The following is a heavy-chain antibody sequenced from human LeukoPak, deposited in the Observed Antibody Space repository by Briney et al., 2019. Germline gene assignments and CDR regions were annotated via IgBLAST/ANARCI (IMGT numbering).Heavy chain of an antibody. J-gene: IGHJ4*02. CDR1: GFTFSSYS. V-gene: IGHV3-21*01. CDR2: ISSSSSYI. D-gene: IGHD3-22*01. CDR3: AGEQWYYYDSSGYYFDY. Sequence: GGSLRLSCAASGFTFSSYSMNWVRQAPGKGLEWVSSISSSSSYIYYADSVKGRFTISRDNAKNSLYLQMNSLRAEDTAVYYCAGEQWYYYDSSGYYFDYWGQGTLVTVSS.